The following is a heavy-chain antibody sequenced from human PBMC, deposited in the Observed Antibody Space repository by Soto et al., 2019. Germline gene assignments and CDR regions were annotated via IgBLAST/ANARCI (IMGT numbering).Heavy chain of an antibody. Sequence: GGSLRLSCAASEFAFSNYAMHWVRQPPGKGLQWLAVISYDGNNKYYADSVEGRFTISRDNSKNSLYLQMNSLRAEDTAVYYCAREALLNWFDPWGQGTLVTVSS. CDR1: EFAFSNYA. CDR2: ISYDGNNK. D-gene: IGHD2-15*01. J-gene: IGHJ5*02. CDR3: AREALLNWFDP. V-gene: IGHV3-30*03.